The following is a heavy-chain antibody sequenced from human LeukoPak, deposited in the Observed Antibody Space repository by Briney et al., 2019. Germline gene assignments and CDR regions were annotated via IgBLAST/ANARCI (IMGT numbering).Heavy chain of an antibody. CDR2: IYYSGST. J-gene: IGHJ5*02. V-gene: IGHV4-59*08. Sequence: SETLSLTCTVSGGSIISYDGSWIRQPPGRGLEWIGYIYYSGSTNYNPSLKSRVTISVDTSKNQFSLKLSSVTAADTAVYYCARHGGYYYGSGSYHWFDPWGQGTLVTVSS. D-gene: IGHD3-10*01. CDR3: ARHGGYYYGSGSYHWFDP. CDR1: GGSIISYD.